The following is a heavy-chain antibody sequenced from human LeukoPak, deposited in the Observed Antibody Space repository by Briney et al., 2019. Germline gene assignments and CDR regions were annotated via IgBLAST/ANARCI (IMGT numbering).Heavy chain of an antibody. V-gene: IGHV3-21*01. CDR1: GFTFSSYS. CDR2: ISSSSSYI. CDR3: ARERGYYYDSSGYYYDNWFDP. D-gene: IGHD3-22*01. Sequence: GGSLRLSCAASGFTFSSYSMNWVRQAPGKGLEWVSSISSSSSYIYYADSVKGRFTISRDNAKNSLYLQMNSLRAEDTAVYYCARERGYYYDSSGYYYDNWFDPWGQGTLVTVSS. J-gene: IGHJ5*02.